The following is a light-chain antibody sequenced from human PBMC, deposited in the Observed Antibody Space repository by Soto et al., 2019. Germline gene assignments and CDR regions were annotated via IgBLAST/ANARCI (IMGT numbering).Light chain of an antibody. CDR2: GNS. Sequence: QAVVTQPPSVSGAPGQRVTISCTGSSSNIGAGYDVHWYQQLPGTAPKLLIYGNSNRPSGVPDRFSGSKSGTSASLAITGLQAEDDADHYCQSYDSSLSAVVFGGGTKLTVL. V-gene: IGLV1-40*01. J-gene: IGLJ2*01. CDR1: SSNIGAGYD. CDR3: QSYDSSLSAVV.